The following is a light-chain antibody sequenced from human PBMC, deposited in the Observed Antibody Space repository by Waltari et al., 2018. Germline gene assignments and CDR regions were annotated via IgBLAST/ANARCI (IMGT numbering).Light chain of an antibody. V-gene: IGKV1-33*01. CDR3: QQYDNLPYT. CDR2: DAS. J-gene: IGKJ2*01. CDR1: QDSSNY. Sequence: DIQMTQSPSSLSASVGDRVTITRQASQDSSNYLNWYQQKPGKAPKLLIYDASNLETGVPSRFSGSGSGTDFTFTISSLQPEDIATYYCQQYDNLPYTFGQGTKLEIK.